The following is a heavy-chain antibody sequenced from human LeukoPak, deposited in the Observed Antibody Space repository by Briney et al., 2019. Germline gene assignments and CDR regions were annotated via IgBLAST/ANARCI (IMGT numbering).Heavy chain of an antibody. Sequence: ASVKVSCKASGYTFSNYDINWVRQATGQGPEWVGWMNPNSGNAGYAQKFQGRVTMTRDTSISTAYMDLSSLTSEDTAMYYCARRGEDFIAAARQYYSYYGMDVWGQGTTVTVSS. CDR2: MNPNSGNA. D-gene: IGHD6-25*01. CDR1: GYTFSNYD. CDR3: ARRGEDFIAAARQYYSYYGMDV. V-gene: IGHV1-8*01. J-gene: IGHJ6*02.